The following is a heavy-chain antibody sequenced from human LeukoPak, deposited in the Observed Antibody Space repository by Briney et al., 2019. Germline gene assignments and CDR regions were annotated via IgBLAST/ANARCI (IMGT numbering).Heavy chain of an antibody. Sequence: PSQTLSLTCAISGDSVSSNSVAWNWLRQSPSRGLEWLGRTYYRSKWSSDYAVSMESRVIINSDTSKNQFSLQLKSVTPEDTAVYYCARGRSCPLDYWGQGTLVTVSS. J-gene: IGHJ4*02. D-gene: IGHD2-2*01. CDR2: TYYRSKWSS. CDR3: ARGRSCPLDY. V-gene: IGHV6-1*01. CDR1: GDSVSSNSVA.